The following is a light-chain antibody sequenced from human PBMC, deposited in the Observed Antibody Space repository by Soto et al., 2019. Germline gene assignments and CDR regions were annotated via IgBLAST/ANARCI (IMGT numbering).Light chain of an antibody. J-gene: IGKJ1*01. V-gene: IGKV3-20*01. Sequence: EIVLTQSPGTLSLSPGERATLSCRASQSVSSSYLAWYQQKPGQAPRLLIYVAASRATGIPARFSGSGSGTDFTLSICRLEPESFAGYYCQQDGCSHGTFGQGTKVEIK. CDR1: QSVSSSY. CDR2: VAA. CDR3: QQDGCSHGT.